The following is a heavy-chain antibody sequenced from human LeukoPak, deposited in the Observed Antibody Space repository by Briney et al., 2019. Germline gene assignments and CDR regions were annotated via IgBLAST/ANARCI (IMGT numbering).Heavy chain of an antibody. D-gene: IGHD5-12*01. CDR2: IKQNGSEK. Sequence: GGSLRLSCAASGFTFSSYWMSWVRQAPGKGLEWVANIKQNGSEKYYVDSVKGRFTISRDNAKNSLYLQMNSLRAEDTAVYYCARGMSGYSGYGHDAFDIWGQGTMVTVSS. CDR3: ARGMSGYSGYGHDAFDI. V-gene: IGHV3-7*05. J-gene: IGHJ3*02. CDR1: GFTFSSYW.